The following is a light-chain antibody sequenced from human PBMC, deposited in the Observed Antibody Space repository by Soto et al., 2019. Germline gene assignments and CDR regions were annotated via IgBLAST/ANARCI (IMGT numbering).Light chain of an antibody. J-gene: IGLJ1*01. Sequence: QSALTQPASVSGSPGQSITISCTGTSSDVGGYNYVSWYQQLPGKAPKLMIYDVSDRPSGVSNRFSGSKSGNTASLTISGLQAEDEADYYCSSYTSSSLYVFGTGTKVTAL. CDR2: DVS. V-gene: IGLV2-14*01. CDR1: SSDVGGYNY. CDR3: SSYTSSSLYV.